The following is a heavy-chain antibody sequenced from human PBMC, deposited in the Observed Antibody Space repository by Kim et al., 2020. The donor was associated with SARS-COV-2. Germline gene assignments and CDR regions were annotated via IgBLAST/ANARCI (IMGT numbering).Heavy chain of an antibody. J-gene: IGHJ4*02. CDR3: VKGIRCSSWGRVDY. Sequence: ADSVKGRFTITSDNSKNTLYLQMRSLRGEDTAVYYCVKGIRCSSWGRVDYWGQGTLVTVSS. D-gene: IGHD6-6*01. V-gene: IGHV3-64D*09.